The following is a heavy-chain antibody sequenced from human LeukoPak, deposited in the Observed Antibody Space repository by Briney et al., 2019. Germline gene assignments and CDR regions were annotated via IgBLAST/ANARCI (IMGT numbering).Heavy chain of an antibody. CDR1: GFTFSRHA. J-gene: IGHJ4*02. D-gene: IGHD3-16*01. V-gene: IGHV3-23*01. Sequence: GGSLRLSCAASGFTFSRHAMSWVRQAPGKGLEWVSSISDSGDRTCYAASVKGRLTVSRDNSKNTLYLQMNSLRAEDTAVYYCAKAVGGSYFDYWGQGTLVTVSS. CDR2: ISDSGDRT. CDR3: AKAVGGSYFDY.